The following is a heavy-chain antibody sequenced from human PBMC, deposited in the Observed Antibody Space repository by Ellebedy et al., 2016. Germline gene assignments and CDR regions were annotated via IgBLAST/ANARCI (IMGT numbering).Heavy chain of an antibody. J-gene: IGHJ4*02. D-gene: IGHD4-23*01. Sequence: GGSLRLXXAASGFTSSSYAMSWVRQAPGKGLEWVSAISGSGGSTYYADSVKGRFTISRDNSKNTLYLQMNSLRAEDTAVYYCAKGDLGWWGDYWGQGTLVTVSS. CDR2: ISGSGGST. V-gene: IGHV3-23*01. CDR3: AKGDLGWWGDY. CDR1: GFTSSSYA.